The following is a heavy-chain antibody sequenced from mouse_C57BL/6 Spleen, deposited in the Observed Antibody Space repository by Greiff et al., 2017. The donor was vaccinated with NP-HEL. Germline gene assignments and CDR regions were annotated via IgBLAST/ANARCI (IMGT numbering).Heavy chain of an antibody. Sequence: QVQLKESGPGLVQPSQRLSITCTVSGFSLTIYGVHWVRQSPGTGLEWLGVIWSGGSTDYNAAFISRLSISKDNSKSQVFFKMNSLQADDTAIYYCARSPYDGYPYFDYWGQGTTLTVSS. CDR2: IWSGGST. CDR3: ARSPYDGYPYFDY. CDR1: GFSLTIYG. V-gene: IGHV2-2*01. J-gene: IGHJ2*01. D-gene: IGHD2-3*01.